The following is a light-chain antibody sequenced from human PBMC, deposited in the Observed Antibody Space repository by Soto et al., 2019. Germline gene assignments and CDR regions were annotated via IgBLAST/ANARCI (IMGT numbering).Light chain of an antibody. CDR1: SSNIGAGYD. CDR3: QSYDSSLSGVV. V-gene: IGLV1-40*01. Sequence: QSVLTQPPSVSGAPRQRVTISCTGSSSNIGAGYDVHWYQQLPGTAPKLLIYSNSNRPSGVPDRFSGSKSGTSASLAITGLQAEDEADYYCQSYDSSLSGVVFGGGTKLTVL. CDR2: SNS. J-gene: IGLJ2*01.